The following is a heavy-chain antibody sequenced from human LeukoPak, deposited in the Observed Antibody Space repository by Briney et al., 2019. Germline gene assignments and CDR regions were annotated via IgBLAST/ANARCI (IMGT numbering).Heavy chain of an antibody. V-gene: IGHV3-9*01. CDR2: ISWNSGSI. Sequence: PGGSLRLSCAASGFTFSSYAMSWVRQAPGKGLEWVSGISWNSGSIGYADSVKGRFTISRDNAKNSLYLQMNSLRAEDTALYYCAKSGLEGGAITAYYFDYWGQGTLVTVSS. CDR3: AKSGLEGGAITAYYFDY. J-gene: IGHJ4*02. CDR1: GFTFSSYA. D-gene: IGHD3-16*01.